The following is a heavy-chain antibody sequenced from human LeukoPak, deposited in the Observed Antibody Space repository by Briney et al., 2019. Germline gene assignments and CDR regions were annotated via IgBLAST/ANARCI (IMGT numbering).Heavy chain of an antibody. J-gene: IGHJ4*02. CDR3: ARDSPLTGTTYYFDY. V-gene: IGHV1-69*13. CDR1: GGTFSSYA. CDR2: IIPIFGTA. Sequence: GASVKVSCKASGGTFSSYAISWVRQAPGQGLEWMGGIIPIFGTANYAQMFQGRVTITADESTSTAYMELSSLRSEDTAVYYCARDSPLTGTTYYFDYWGQGTLVTVSS. D-gene: IGHD1-20*01.